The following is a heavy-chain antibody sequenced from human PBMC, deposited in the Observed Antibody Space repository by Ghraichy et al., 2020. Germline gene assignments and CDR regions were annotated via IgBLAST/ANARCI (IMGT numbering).Heavy chain of an antibody. CDR2: IKRNGSEK. CDR3: ARDPPLLDA. Sequence: GGSLRLSCVGSGFTFRNHWMTWVRQAPGKGLEWVANIKRNGSEKYYVDSVKGRFTISRDNAKDSLYLQMNSLRVEDTAVYYCARDPPLLDAWGQGTLIT. J-gene: IGHJ4*02. D-gene: IGHD2/OR15-2a*01. CDR1: GFTFRNHW. V-gene: IGHV3-7*03.